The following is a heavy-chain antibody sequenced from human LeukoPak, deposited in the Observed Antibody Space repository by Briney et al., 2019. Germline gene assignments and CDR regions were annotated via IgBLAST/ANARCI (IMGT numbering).Heavy chain of an antibody. CDR1: GFTFDDYA. Sequence: PGGSLRLSCAASGFTFDDYAMHWVRQAPGKGLEWVSGISWNSGSIGYADSVKGRFTISRDNAKNSLYLQMNSLRAEDTALYYCAKGGYQGAVYYMDVWGKGTTVTVSS. D-gene: IGHD6-19*01. CDR3: AKGGYQGAVYYMDV. J-gene: IGHJ6*03. V-gene: IGHV3-9*01. CDR2: ISWNSGSI.